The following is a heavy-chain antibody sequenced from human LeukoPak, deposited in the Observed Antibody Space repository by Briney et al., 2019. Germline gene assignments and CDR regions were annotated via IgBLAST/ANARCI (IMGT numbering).Heavy chain of an antibody. CDR3: ARAYSSGWYFNYFDY. Sequence: GGSLRLSCAASGFTVSLYYMTWVRQAPGKGLEWVSVIYSGGSTYYADSVKGRFTISRDNSKNTLYLQMNSLRAEDTAVYYCARAYSSGWYFNYFDYWGQGTLVTVSS. D-gene: IGHD6-19*01. CDR2: IYSGGST. V-gene: IGHV3-53*01. CDR1: GFTVSLYY. J-gene: IGHJ4*02.